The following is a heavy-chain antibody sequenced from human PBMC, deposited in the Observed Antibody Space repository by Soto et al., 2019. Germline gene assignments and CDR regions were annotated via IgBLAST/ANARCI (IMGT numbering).Heavy chain of an antibody. CDR3: VRHLDYHPGPFTGGLDP. D-gene: IGHD3-3*01. CDR2: IDPADSYI. V-gene: IGHV5-10-1*03. Sequence: EVQLVQSGAEVKKPGESLTISCKGSGYNFISHWITWVRQRPGKGLEWMGRIDPADSYIKYSPSFQGHVTMSTDRSINDVYLHWSSLKASDTAMYYCVRHLDYHPGPFTGGLDPWGQGTLVTVSS. J-gene: IGHJ5*02. CDR1: GYNFISHW.